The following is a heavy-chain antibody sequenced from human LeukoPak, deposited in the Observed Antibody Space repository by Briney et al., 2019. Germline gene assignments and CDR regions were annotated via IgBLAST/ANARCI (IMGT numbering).Heavy chain of an antibody. J-gene: IGHJ4*02. D-gene: IGHD6-6*01. V-gene: IGHV3-48*03. CDR1: GFTLSSYE. CDR2: ISSGGGSI. Sequence: PGGSLRLSCAASGFTLSSYEMNWVRQAPGKGLEWVSYISSGGGSIYYAASVKGRFTISRDNAKNSLYLQMDSLRAEDTAVYYCATVGRSTRPGYWGQGALVTVSS. CDR3: ATVGRSTRPGY.